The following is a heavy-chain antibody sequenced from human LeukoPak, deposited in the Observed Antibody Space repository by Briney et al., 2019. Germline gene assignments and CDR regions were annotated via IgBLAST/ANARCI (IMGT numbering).Heavy chain of an antibody. Sequence: SVKVSCKASGGTFSSYAISWVRQAPGQGLEWMGGIIPIFGTANYAQKFQGRVTITADESTSTAYMELSSLRSEDTAVYYCARDLFPSGGGLLESKPPYYFDYWGQGTLVTVSS. CDR3: ARDLFPSGGGLLESKPPYYFDY. CDR2: IIPIFGTA. J-gene: IGHJ4*02. V-gene: IGHV1-69*01. D-gene: IGHD5-18*01. CDR1: GGTFSSYA.